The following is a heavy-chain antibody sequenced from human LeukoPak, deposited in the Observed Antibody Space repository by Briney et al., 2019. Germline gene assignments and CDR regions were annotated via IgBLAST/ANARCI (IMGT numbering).Heavy chain of an antibody. CDR1: GYTLTELS. CDR2: FDPEDGET. D-gene: IGHD6-6*01. Sequence: ASVKVSCKVSGYTLTELSMHWVRQAPGKGLEWMGGFDPEDGETIYAQKFQGRVTMTEDTSTATAYMELSRLRSEDTAVYYCATAVGIAARPDLTNWFDPWGQGTLVTVSS. J-gene: IGHJ5*02. V-gene: IGHV1-24*01. CDR3: ATAVGIAARPDLTNWFDP.